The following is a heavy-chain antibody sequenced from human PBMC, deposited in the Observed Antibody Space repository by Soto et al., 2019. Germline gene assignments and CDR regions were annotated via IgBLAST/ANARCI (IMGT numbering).Heavy chain of an antibody. V-gene: IGHV4-31*03. Sequence: QVQLQESGPGLVKPSQTLSLTCTVSGGAISSAAYYWSWSRQHPGKGLEGIGYISHSGSTYYNPALKSRVIISVDTSKNQFSLSLTSVTAADTAVYYCAREYTYGSNFFDCWGQGALVTVSS. CDR1: GGAISSAAYY. D-gene: IGHD2-2*02. CDR2: ISHSGST. CDR3: AREYTYGSNFFDC. J-gene: IGHJ4*02.